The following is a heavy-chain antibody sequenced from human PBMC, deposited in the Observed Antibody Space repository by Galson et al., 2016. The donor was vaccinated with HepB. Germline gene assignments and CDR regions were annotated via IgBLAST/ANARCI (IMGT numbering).Heavy chain of an antibody. CDR3: AIDRVGVGSLEN. CDR2: FDPEESET. J-gene: IGHJ4*02. CDR1: GYTLTDLS. D-gene: IGHD1-26*01. Sequence: SVKVSCKVSGYTLTDLSMHWVRQTPRKGLEWMGGFDPEESETIYAQKFQGRVSMTEDTSTDTAYMELSGLRSQDTAVYYCAIDRVGVGSLENWGQRTLVTVSS. V-gene: IGHV1-24*01.